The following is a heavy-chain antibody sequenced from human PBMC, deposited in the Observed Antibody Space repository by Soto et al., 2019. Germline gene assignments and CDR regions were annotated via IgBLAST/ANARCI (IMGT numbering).Heavy chain of an antibody. Sequence: VQLVESGGGLVQPGRSLRLSCAASGFTFDDYAMHWVRQPPGKGLEWVSGITWNSGSKDYADSVKGRFTISRDNRKNSLYLQMNSLRGEDTALYYCTTTYPNDDSRVVAYWGQRTLVTVSS. CDR2: ITWNSGSK. CDR1: GFTFDDYA. V-gene: IGHV3-9*01. CDR3: TTTYPNDDSRVVAY. J-gene: IGHJ4*02. D-gene: IGHD1-1*01.